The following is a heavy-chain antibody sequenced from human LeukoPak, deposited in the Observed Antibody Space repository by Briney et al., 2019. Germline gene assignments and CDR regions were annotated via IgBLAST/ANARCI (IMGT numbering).Heavy chain of an antibody. D-gene: IGHD3-22*01. V-gene: IGHV4-59*01. CDR2: IYYSGST. Sequence: SETLSLTCTVSGGSISSYYWSWIRQPPGKGLEWIGYIYYSGSTNCNPSLKSRVTISVDTSRNQFSLKLSSVTAADTAVYYCARVGYYYDSSGFRWFDPWGQGTLVTVSS. J-gene: IGHJ5*02. CDR3: ARVGYYYDSSGFRWFDP. CDR1: GGSISSYY.